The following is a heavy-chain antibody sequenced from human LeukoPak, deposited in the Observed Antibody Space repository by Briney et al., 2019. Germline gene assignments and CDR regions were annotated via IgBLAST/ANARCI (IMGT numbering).Heavy chain of an antibody. Sequence: GGSLRLSCAASGFTFSDYYMNWVRQAPGKGLEWVSSISSSSSYIYYADSVKGRFTISRDNAKNSLYLQMNSLRAEDTAVYYCARDKIAAAGTDYYCGMDVWGQGTTVTVSS. CDR2: ISSSSSYI. CDR1: GFTFSDYY. D-gene: IGHD6-13*01. J-gene: IGHJ6*02. CDR3: ARDKIAAAGTDYYCGMDV. V-gene: IGHV3-21*01.